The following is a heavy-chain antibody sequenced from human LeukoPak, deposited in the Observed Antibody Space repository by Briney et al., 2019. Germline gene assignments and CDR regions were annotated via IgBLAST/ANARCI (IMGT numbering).Heavy chain of an antibody. CDR1: GYTFTSYD. D-gene: IGHD2-15*01. V-gene: IGHV1-8*01. J-gene: IGHJ5*02. Sequence: ASVKVSCKASGYTFTSYDINWVRQATGQGPEWMGWMNPNSGNTGYGQKFQGRVTMTRDTSISTAYMELRSLRSEDTAVNYCARAGEYCSGGSCYSTWFDPWGQGTLVTVSS. CDR2: MNPNSGNT. CDR3: ARAGEYCSGGSCYSTWFDP.